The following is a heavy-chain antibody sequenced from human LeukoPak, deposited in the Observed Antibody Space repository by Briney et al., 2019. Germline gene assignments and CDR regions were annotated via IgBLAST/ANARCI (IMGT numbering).Heavy chain of an antibody. D-gene: IGHD3-22*01. Sequence: ASVKVSCKASGYTFTSYGISWVRQAPGQGLEWMGWINPNSGGTNYAQKFQGRVTMTRDTSISTAYLELSRLRSDDTAVYYCAREDSKDWGQGTLVTVSS. CDR1: GYTFTSYG. J-gene: IGHJ4*02. CDR3: AREDSKD. CDR2: INPNSGGT. V-gene: IGHV1-2*02.